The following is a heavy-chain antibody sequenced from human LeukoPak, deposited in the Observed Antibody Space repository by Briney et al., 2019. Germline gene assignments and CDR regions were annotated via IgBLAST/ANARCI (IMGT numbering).Heavy chain of an antibody. V-gene: IGHV3-74*01. CDR2: INTDGSST. CDR1: GFTFSSYW. D-gene: IGHD6-13*01. J-gene: IGHJ4*02. Sequence: PGGSLRLSCAASGFTFSSYWMHRVRQPPGKGLVWVSLINTDGSSTTYADSVKGRFTISRDNAKNTLYLQMNSLRAEDTAVYYCASTSAGTAVGLDYWGQGTLVTVSS. CDR3: ASTSAGTAVGLDY.